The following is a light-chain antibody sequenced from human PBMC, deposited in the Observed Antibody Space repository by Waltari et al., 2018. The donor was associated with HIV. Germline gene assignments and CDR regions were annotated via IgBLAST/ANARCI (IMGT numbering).Light chain of an antibody. Sequence: QSALTQPASVSGSPGQSITISCSGTSRNVANYRLVSWYQQHPGQAPRLMIYEGTMRPSGVSSRFSGSRSANAASLTISGLQPDDDADYYCCSFAGGDPYYVFGNGTKVTVL. CDR2: EGT. CDR1: SRNVANYRL. CDR3: CSFAGGDPYYV. V-gene: IGLV2-23*01. J-gene: IGLJ1*01.